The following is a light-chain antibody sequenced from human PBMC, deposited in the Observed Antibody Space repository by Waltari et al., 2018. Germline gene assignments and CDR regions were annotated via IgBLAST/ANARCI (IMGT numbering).Light chain of an antibody. CDR3: QQRSNWPPAVT. CDR1: QSISSY. CDR2: DAS. Sequence: EIVLTQSPATLTLSPGERATLSCRASQSISSYFAWYQQKPGQAPRLLIYDASTRATGIPARFSGCVSGTEFTLTLSSLEPEDFAVYYCQQRSNWPPAVTFGGGTKVEIK. V-gene: IGKV3-11*01. J-gene: IGKJ4*01.